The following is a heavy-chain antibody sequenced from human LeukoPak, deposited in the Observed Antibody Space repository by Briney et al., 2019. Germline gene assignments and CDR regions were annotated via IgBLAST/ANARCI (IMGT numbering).Heavy chain of an antibody. CDR1: GYSFTSYW. Sequence: GESLKISCRGSGYSFTSYWIGWVRQMPGKGPEWMGIIYPGDSDHVYSPSFQGQVTTSADKSISTAYLQWSSLKASDTAMYYCARRVSTLDYDFWSGSMDVWGKGTTVTVSS. CDR2: IYPGDSDH. V-gene: IGHV5-51*01. D-gene: IGHD3-3*01. CDR3: ARRVSTLDYDFWSGSMDV. J-gene: IGHJ6*03.